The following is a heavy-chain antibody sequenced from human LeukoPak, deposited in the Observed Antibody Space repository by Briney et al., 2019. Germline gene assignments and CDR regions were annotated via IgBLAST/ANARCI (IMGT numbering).Heavy chain of an antibody. CDR2: IYHSGST. CDR1: HYSITSGYY. V-gene: IGHV4-38-2*02. CDR3: ASDPDKYYDSSGHRDY. Sequence: SETLSLTCSVSHYSITSGYYWGWIRQPPGKGLEWIGNIYHSGSTFYNPSLKSRVTISVDTSKNQFSLKLSSVTAADTAVYYCASDPDKYYDSSGHRDYWGQGTLVTVSS. D-gene: IGHD3-22*01. J-gene: IGHJ4*02.